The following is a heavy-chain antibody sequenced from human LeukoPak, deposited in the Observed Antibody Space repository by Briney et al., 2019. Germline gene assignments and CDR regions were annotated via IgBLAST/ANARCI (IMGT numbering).Heavy chain of an antibody. J-gene: IGHJ4*02. CDR2: INPNSGGA. CDR1: GYTFTDYY. D-gene: IGHD6-13*01. Sequence: ASVKVSCKASGYTFTDYYMHWVRQAPGQGLEWMGRINPNSGGANYAQNFQGRVTMTRDTSISTAYMELSSLRSEDTAVYYCASTLRLTAAAGNFDYWGQGTLVTVSS. V-gene: IGHV1-2*06. CDR3: ASTLRLTAAAGNFDY.